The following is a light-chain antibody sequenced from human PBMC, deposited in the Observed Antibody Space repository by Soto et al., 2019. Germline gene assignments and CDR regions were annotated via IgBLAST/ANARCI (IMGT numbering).Light chain of an antibody. CDR2: SNN. Sequence: QLVLTQPPSASGTPGQRVTISCSGSSSNIGSNTVNWYQQLPGTAPKLLIYSNNQRPSGVPDRFSASKSGTSASLAISGLQSEDEADYYCAAWDDSLSGVVFGGGTQLTVL. V-gene: IGLV1-44*01. CDR1: SSNIGSNT. J-gene: IGLJ2*01. CDR3: AAWDDSLSGVV.